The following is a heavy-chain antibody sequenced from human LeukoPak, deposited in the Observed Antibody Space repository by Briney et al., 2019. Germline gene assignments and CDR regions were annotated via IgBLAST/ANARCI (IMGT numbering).Heavy chain of an antibody. CDR1: GFTFSDHY. V-gene: IGHV3-72*01. CDR3: ARGCTNGVCYGSFDY. CDR2: IRDKANSYTT. Sequence: GGSLRLSCAASGFTFSDHYMNWVRQAPGKGLEWVGRIRDKANSYTTEYAASVKGRFTISRDDSKNSMYLQMNSLRTEDTALYYCARGCTNGVCYGSFDYWGQGTLVTVSS. J-gene: IGHJ4*02. D-gene: IGHD2-8*01.